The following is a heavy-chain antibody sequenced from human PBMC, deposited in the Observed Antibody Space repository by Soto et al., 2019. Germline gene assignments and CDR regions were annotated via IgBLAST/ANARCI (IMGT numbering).Heavy chain of an antibody. CDR1: GYTFTSYG. D-gene: IGHD4-17*01. V-gene: IGHV1-69*13. CDR3: ARSVDGRAVTTPYYYYYYGMDV. Sequence: VASVKVSCKASGYTFTSYGISWVRQAPGQGLEWMGWISAFIGKANYAQKFQGRVTITADESTSTAYMELSSLRSEDTAVYYCARSVDGRAVTTPYYYYYYGMDVWGQGTTVTVSS. CDR2: ISAFIGKA. J-gene: IGHJ6*02.